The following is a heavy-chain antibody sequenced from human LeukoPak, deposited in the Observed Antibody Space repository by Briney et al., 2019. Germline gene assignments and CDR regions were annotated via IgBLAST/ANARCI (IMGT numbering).Heavy chain of an antibody. Sequence: GGSLRLSCAAFGFTFSSYAMSWVRQAPGKGLEWVSAISGSGGSTYYADSVKGRFTISRDTSKNTLYLQMNSLRAEDTAVYYCAKVDCSGGSCYFLYFDYWGQGTLVTVSS. V-gene: IGHV3-23*01. CDR3: AKVDCSGGSCYFLYFDY. J-gene: IGHJ4*02. D-gene: IGHD2-15*01. CDR2: ISGSGGST. CDR1: GFTFSSYA.